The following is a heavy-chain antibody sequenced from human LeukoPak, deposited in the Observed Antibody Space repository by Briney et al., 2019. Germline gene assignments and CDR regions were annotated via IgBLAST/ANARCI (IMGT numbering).Heavy chain of an antibody. CDR2: IYYSGST. Sequence: SETLSLTCTVSGGSISSSSYYWGWIRQPPGKGLECIGSIYYSGSTYYNPSLKSRVTISVDTSKNQFSLKLSSVTAADTAVYYCARQILYYGSGSSPDWFDPWGQGTLVTVSS. D-gene: IGHD3-10*01. J-gene: IGHJ5*02. CDR1: GGSISSSSYY. CDR3: ARQILYYGSGSSPDWFDP. V-gene: IGHV4-39*01.